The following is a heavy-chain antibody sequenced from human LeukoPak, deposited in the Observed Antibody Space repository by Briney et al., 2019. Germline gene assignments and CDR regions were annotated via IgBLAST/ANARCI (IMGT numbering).Heavy chain of an antibody. CDR1: GFAFSSYA. J-gene: IGHJ6*02. CDR2: ISTTGADT. D-gene: IGHD1/OR15-1a*01. V-gene: IGHV3-23*01. Sequence: GGSLRLSCATSGFAFSSYAMSWVRQAPGQGLEWVSGISTTGADTYYADSVKGRLTVSRDNFKNTLYLQVNSLRAEDTAIYYCAKVAAGTLIDVWGQGTTVIVSS. CDR3: AKVAAGTLIDV.